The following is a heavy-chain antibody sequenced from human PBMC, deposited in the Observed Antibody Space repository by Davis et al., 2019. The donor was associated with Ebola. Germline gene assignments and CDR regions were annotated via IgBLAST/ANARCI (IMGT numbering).Heavy chain of an antibody. J-gene: IGHJ4*02. CDR3: ARAQFPTTSDH. Sequence: AASVKVSCKTSGYTFSDYFIHWVRQAPGQRLEWMGWINAGNGNTKYSQKFQGRVTITRDTSTSTAYMEVGILRSDDTAVYYCARAQFPTTSDHWGQGTLVTVSS. D-gene: IGHD1-1*01. V-gene: IGHV1/OR15-3*02. CDR2: INAGNGNT. CDR1: GYTFSDYF.